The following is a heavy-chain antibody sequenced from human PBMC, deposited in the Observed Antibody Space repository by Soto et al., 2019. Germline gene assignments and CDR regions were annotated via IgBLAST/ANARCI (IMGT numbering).Heavy chain of an antibody. V-gene: IGHV1-18*04. CDR2: IDSYTGNT. J-gene: IGHJ6*02. CDR1: GYTLLSYS. CDR3: ATDYALADNHGMDG. D-gene: IGHD4-17*01. Sequence: QAQLVQSGSEVKRSGASVKVSCKASGYTLLSYSITWVRQAPGQGLEWIGWIDSYTGNTNYEQKFQGRVTMTTDSPTSTAYMELRGLISDDSAIYYCATDYALADNHGMDGWGQGTTVIVS.